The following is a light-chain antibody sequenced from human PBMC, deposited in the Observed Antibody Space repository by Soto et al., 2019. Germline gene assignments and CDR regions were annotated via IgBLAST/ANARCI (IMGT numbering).Light chain of an antibody. CDR3: QQYNSYPYS. J-gene: IGKJ2*03. V-gene: IGKV1-5*03. CDR2: KAS. CDR1: QTIFSW. Sequence: FQMTRSPSTLSASVGDRVSITCRASQTIFSWLAWYQQKPGKAPKLLIYKASSLESGVPSRYSGSGSGTEFTLTISGLQPDDSATYFCQQYNSYPYSFGQGTKLEIK.